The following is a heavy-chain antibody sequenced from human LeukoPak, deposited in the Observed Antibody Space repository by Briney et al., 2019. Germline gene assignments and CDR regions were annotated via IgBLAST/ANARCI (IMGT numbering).Heavy chain of an antibody. V-gene: IGHV3-7*01. D-gene: IGHD4-23*01. CDR1: GFTFNMYW. J-gene: IGHJ4*02. CDR2: INKDGSDK. Sequence: GSLRLSCAASGFTFNMYWMTWVRQAPGKGLESVAYINKDGSDKYYVDSVEGRFTVSRDNAKNSLYLQMNSLRAEDTAVYYCARDAGYGGNSDYWGQGTLVTVSS. CDR3: ARDAGYGGNSDY.